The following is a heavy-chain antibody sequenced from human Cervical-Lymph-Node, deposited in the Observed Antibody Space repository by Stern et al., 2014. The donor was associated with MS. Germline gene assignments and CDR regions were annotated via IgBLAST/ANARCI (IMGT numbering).Heavy chain of an antibody. J-gene: IGHJ4*02. V-gene: IGHV3-48*02. D-gene: IGHD2-2*01. CDR2: ISHSDGPI. CDR1: GFRLSLYN. Sequence: EVQLVQSGGGLAKPGGSLRLSCATYGFRLSLYNMNWVRQTPGKGLEWISYISHSDGPIYDADSVRGRFTVSRDDAKNSVYLQMNSLRDEDTAMYYCARDSSITANFEYWGQGTLVTVSS. CDR3: ARDSSITANFEY.